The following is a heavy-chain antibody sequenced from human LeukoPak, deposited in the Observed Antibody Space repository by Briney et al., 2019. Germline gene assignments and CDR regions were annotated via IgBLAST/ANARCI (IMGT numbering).Heavy chain of an antibody. CDR3: ARDEHYDYVWGSYRNIDY. Sequence: GGSLRLSCAASGFTFSSYSMNWVRQAPGKGLEWVSSISSSSSYIYYADSVKGRFTISRDNAKNPLYLQMNSLRAEDTAVYYCARDEHYDYVWGSYRNIDYWGQGTLVTVSS. V-gene: IGHV3-21*01. J-gene: IGHJ4*02. D-gene: IGHD3-16*02. CDR2: ISSSSSYI. CDR1: GFTFSSYS.